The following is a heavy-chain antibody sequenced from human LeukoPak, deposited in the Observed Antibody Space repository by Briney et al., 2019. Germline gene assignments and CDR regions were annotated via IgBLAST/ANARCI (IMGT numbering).Heavy chain of an antibody. Sequence: ASVKVSCKASGGTFSSYAISWVRQAPGQGLEWMGRIIPIFGTANYAQKFQGRVTITTDESTSTAYMELSSLRSEDTAVYYCASRHLPVAGTFDYGGQGTLVTVSS. J-gene: IGHJ4*02. CDR3: ASRHLPVAGTFDY. V-gene: IGHV1-69*05. D-gene: IGHD6-19*01. CDR1: GGTFSSYA. CDR2: IIPIFGTA.